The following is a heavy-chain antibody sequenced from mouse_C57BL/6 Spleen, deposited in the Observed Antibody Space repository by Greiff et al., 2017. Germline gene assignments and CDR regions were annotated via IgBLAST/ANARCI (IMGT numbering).Heavy chain of an antibody. CDR2: IYWDDDK. Sequence: QVTLKESGPGILQSSQTLSLTCSFSGFSLSTSGMGVSWIRQPSGKGLEWLAHIYWDDDKRYNPSLKSRLTISKDTSRNQVFLKITSVDTADTATYYCARGTTVPYWYFDVWGTGTTVTVSS. J-gene: IGHJ1*03. V-gene: IGHV8-12*01. CDR3: ARGTTVPYWYFDV. CDR1: GFSLSTSGMG. D-gene: IGHD1-1*01.